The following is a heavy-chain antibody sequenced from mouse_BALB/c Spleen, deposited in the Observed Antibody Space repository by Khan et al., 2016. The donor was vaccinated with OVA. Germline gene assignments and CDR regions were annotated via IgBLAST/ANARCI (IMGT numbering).Heavy chain of an antibody. CDR3: ARGAGTTYGMDY. D-gene: IGHD4-1*01. CDR1: GYTFNSYW. J-gene: IGHJ4*01. V-gene: IGHV1-9*01. CDR2: ILPGRDNS. Sequence: QVQLQQSGAELMKPGASVKISCKATGYTFNSYWIEWVKQRPGHGLEWIGEILPGRDNSNYNEKFKGKATFTADTSSNIAYMQRNSLTSEDSAVYYCARGAGTTYGMDYWGQGTSVTVSS.